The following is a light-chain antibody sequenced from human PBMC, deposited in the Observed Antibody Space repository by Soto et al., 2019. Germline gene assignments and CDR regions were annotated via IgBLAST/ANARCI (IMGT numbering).Light chain of an antibody. CDR2: EAS. CDR3: QQSIGT. V-gene: IGKV1-5*01. CDR1: QTISNW. J-gene: IGKJ2*01. Sequence: DIPMTQSPSTLSASARERVTITFPAGQTISNWLAWFQQKPGKAPKLLISEASTLESGVPSRFSGSGSGTEFTLTITTLQPDDFATYYCQQSIGTFGQGTKVDIK.